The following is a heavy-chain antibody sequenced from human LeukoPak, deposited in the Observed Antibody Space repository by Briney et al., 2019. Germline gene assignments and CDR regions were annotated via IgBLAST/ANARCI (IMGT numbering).Heavy chain of an antibody. Sequence: PSETLSLTCTVSGGSISSSSYYWGWIRQPPGKGLEWIGSIYYSGSTYYNPSLKSRVTISVDTSKNQFSLKLSSVTAADTAVYYCASSAYDFWSGYYVEYVGHYDAFDIWGQGTMVTVSS. CDR1: GGSISSSSYY. D-gene: IGHD3-3*01. CDR3: ASSAYDFWSGYYVEYVGHYDAFDI. CDR2: IYYSGST. J-gene: IGHJ3*02. V-gene: IGHV4-39*01.